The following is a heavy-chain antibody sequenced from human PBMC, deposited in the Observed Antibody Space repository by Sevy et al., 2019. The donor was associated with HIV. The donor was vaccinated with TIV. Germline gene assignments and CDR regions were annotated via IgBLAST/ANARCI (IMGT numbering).Heavy chain of an antibody. V-gene: IGHV1-18*01. CDR2: ISAYNGNT. Sequence: ASVKVSCKASGYTFTSYGISWVRQAPGQGLEWMGWISAYNGNTNYAQKLQGRVTMTTDTSTSTAYMELRGLGSDETAVYYCARDSWAYCGGDCYPVKHDYWGQGTLVTVSS. CDR3: ARDSWAYCGGDCYPVKHDY. CDR1: GYTFTSYG. J-gene: IGHJ4*02. D-gene: IGHD2-21*01.